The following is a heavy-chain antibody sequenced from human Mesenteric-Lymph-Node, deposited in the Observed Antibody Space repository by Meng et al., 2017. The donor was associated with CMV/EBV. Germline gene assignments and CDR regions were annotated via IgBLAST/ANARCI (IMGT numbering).Heavy chain of an antibody. V-gene: IGHV4-39*07. CDR1: GDSISSSDFF. CDR3: ARTGTEAY. J-gene: IGHJ4*02. CDR2: IYYTGST. Sequence: SETLSLTCTVSGDSISSSDFFWGWIRQPPGKGLEWIGSIYYTGSTYYNPSLKSRVTMSVDTSQHQFSLRLSSVTAADTAVYYCARTGTEAYWGQGTLVTVSS. D-gene: IGHD1-1*01.